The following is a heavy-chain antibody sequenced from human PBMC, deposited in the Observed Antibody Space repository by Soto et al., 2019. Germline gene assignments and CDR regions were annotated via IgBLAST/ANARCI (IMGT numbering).Heavy chain of an antibody. CDR2: IIPIFGTA. J-gene: IGHJ4*02. CDR3: ARVSTIFGVRFGY. V-gene: IGHV1-69*13. D-gene: IGHD3-3*01. Sequence: GASVKVSCKASGGTFSSYAISWVRQAPGQGLEWMGGIIPIFGTANYAQKFQGRVTITADESTSTAYMELSSLRSEDTAVYYCARVSTIFGVRFGYWGQGTLVTVSS. CDR1: GGTFSSYA.